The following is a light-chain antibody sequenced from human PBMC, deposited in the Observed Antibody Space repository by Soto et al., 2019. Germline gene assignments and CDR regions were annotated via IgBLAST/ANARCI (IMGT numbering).Light chain of an antibody. CDR3: FSFTSTNTHV. CDR2: ETS. J-gene: IGLJ1*01. Sequence: QSVLTQPSSVSGSPGQSVTISCTGTNSDFGSYKFVSWYQHHPVKVPKVIIYETSKRPSGVSDRFSGSKSGNTASLTISGLQAEDEADYYCFSFTSTNTHVFGSGTRSQS. CDR1: NSDFGSYKF. V-gene: IGLV2-23*01.